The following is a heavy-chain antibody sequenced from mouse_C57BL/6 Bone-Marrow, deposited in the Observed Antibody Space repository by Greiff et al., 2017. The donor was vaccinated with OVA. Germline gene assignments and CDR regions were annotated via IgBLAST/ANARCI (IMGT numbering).Heavy chain of an antibody. J-gene: IGHJ2*01. Sequence: VQLQQPGAELVKPGASVKLSCKASGYTFTSYWMHWVKQRPGQGLEWIGMIHPNSGSTNYNEKFKSKATLTVDKSSSTAYMQLSSLTSEDSAVYYCAGDGTTVVDGYWGQGTTLTVSS. CDR1: GYTFTSYW. D-gene: IGHD1-1*01. V-gene: IGHV1-64*01. CDR2: IHPNSGST. CDR3: AGDGTTVVDGY.